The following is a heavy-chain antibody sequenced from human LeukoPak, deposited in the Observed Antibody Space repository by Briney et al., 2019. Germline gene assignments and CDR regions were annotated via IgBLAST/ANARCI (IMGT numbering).Heavy chain of an antibody. Sequence: ASVKVSCKASGYTFTGYYMHWVRQAPGQGLEWMGWINPNSGGTNYAQKFQGWVTMTRDTSISTAYMELSRLRSDDTAVYYCARDTNRQYQLPSLIDYWGQGTLVTVSS. CDR1: GYTFTGYY. J-gene: IGHJ4*02. D-gene: IGHD2-2*01. V-gene: IGHV1-2*04. CDR3: ARDTNRQYQLPSLIDY. CDR2: INPNSGGT.